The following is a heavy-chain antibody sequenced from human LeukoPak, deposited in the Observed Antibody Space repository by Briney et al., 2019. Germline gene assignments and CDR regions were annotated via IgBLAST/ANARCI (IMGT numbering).Heavy chain of an antibody. CDR1: GGTFSSYA. J-gene: IGHJ5*02. V-gene: IGHV1-69*13. CDR3: ARDSYSIQLWPTGYNWFDP. Sequence: ASVKVSCKASGGTFSSYATSWVRQAPGQGLEWMGGIIPIFGTANYAQKFQGRVTITADESTSTAYMELSSLRSEDTAVYYCARDSYSIQLWPTGYNWFDPWGQGTLVTVSS. D-gene: IGHD5-18*01. CDR2: IIPIFGTA.